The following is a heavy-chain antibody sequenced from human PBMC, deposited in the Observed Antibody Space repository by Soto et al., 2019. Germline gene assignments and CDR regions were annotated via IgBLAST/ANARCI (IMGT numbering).Heavy chain of an antibody. CDR2: INYSGST. CDR1: GGSVSSGRYY. Sequence: QVQLQESGPGLVKPSETLSLTCTVSGGSVSSGRYYWSWIRPPPGKGLEWIGYINYSGSTNYNPSSKSGVIVTVERSKHQFCLKLSPVLASDTAAYYCARGMVGSYQGRYYYGMDVWGQGTRVTVSS. CDR3: ARGMVGSYQGRYYYGMDV. J-gene: IGHJ6*02. V-gene: IGHV4-61*01. D-gene: IGHD2-2*01.